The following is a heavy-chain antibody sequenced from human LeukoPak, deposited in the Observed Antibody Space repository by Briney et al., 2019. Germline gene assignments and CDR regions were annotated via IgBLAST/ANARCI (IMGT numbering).Heavy chain of an antibody. D-gene: IGHD5-12*01. CDR3: AKDMRSGYEPNFDY. J-gene: IGHJ4*02. CDR2: ISWNSGSI. CDR1: GFTFDDYA. V-gene: IGHV3-9*01. Sequence: GRSLRLSCAASGFTFDDYAMLWVRQAPGKGLEWVSGISWNSGSIGYADSVKGRFTISRDNAKNSLYLQMNSLRAEDTALYYCAKDMRSGYEPNFDYWGQGTLVTVSS.